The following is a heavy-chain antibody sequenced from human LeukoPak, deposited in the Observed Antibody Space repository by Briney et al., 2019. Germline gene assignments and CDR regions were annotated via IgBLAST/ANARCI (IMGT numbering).Heavy chain of an antibody. D-gene: IGHD1-7*01. CDR2: IGTSSNNI. CDR3: ASGPVGNYALDY. J-gene: IGHJ4*02. Sequence: PGGSLTLSCAASGLTFSRYNMNWVRQAPGKGLEWVSSIGTSSNNIYYTDSVKGRFTISRDNAKNSLYLQVDSLRVEDTAVYFCASGPVGNYALDYWGQGTLVTVSS. V-gene: IGHV3-21*01. CDR1: GLTFSRYN.